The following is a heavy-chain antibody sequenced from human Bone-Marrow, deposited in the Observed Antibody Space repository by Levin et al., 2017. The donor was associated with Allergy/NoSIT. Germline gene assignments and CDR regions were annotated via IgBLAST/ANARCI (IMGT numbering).Heavy chain of an antibody. CDR2: TTSDGSST. CDR1: GFTFRRYW. D-gene: IGHD3-22*01. CDR3: ARPAGHYDSTGYYFEGWYFDL. J-gene: IGHJ2*01. Sequence: GESLKISCAASGFTFRRYWMHWVRQAPGKGLVWVSRTTSDGSSTSYAGSVKGRFTISRDNAKNTLYLQMNSLRADDTAVYYCARPAGHYDSTGYYFEGWYFDLWGRGTLVTVSS. V-gene: IGHV3-74*01.